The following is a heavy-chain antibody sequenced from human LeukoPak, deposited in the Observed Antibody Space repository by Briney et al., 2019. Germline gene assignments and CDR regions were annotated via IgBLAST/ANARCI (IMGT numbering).Heavy chain of an antibody. V-gene: IGHV3-48*01. D-gene: IGHD6-19*01. CDR2: ISSDSNTI. Sequence: GGSLRLSCAASGFTFTSYSMNWVRQAPGKGLESVSYISSDSNTIYYADSMKGRFSISRDNAKNSLYLQMNSLRAEDTAVYYCARDRQSSGWYYFGYWGQGTLVTVSS. CDR3: ARDRQSSGWYYFGY. J-gene: IGHJ4*02. CDR1: GFTFTSYS.